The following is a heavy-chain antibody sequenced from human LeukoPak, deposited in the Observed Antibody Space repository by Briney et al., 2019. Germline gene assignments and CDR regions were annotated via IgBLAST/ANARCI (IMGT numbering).Heavy chain of an antibody. J-gene: IGHJ4*02. Sequence: PGMSLRLSCAVSGFTFSSYAMHWVRQAPGKGLAWVALISYDGINKDYVGSVKGRFTISRDNSENTLYLQMNSLRPEDTAVYYCAKGERGYSYGYSQIGYWGQGTLVTVSS. CDR1: GFTFSSYA. D-gene: IGHD5-18*01. V-gene: IGHV3-30*18. CDR2: ISYDGINK. CDR3: AKGERGYSYGYSQIGY.